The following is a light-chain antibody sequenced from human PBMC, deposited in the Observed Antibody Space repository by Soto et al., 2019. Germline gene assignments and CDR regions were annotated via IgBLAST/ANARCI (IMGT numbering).Light chain of an antibody. V-gene: IGLV1-44*01. J-gene: IGLJ3*02. CDR1: TSKIGSNT. CDR3: RAWDDTLNGWV. CDR2: SNN. Sequence: QSVLTQPPSASGTPGQRVTISCSGGTSKIGSNTINWYQHLPGMAPKLLIYSNNQRPSGVPDRFSGSKSGTSASLAISRLQPEDEVDFYCRAWDDTLNGWVFGGGTKVTVL.